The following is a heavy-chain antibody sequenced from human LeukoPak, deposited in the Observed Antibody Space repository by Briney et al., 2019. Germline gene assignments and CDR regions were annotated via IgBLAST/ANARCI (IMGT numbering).Heavy chain of an antibody. J-gene: IGHJ6*02. CDR1: VGIFNCYS. D-gene: IGHD5-18*01. CDR2: IISIFGIA. CDR3: ARGGTAMVTFGNYYYGMDV. Sequence: SVKLSCKSSVGIFNCYSIMWVRQAPAQGLEWMGRIISIFGIANYAQKFQSSVTITSDKSTSTAYMELSSLRSKDTAVYYCARGGTAMVTFGNYYYGMDVWGQGPTVTVSS. V-gene: IGHV1-69*04.